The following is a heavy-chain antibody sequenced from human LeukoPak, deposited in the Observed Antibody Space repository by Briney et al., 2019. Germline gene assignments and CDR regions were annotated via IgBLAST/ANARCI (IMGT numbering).Heavy chain of an antibody. V-gene: IGHV5-51*01. J-gene: IGHJ3*02. CDR1: GYSFTRYW. CDR3: ARHDGYSTSLASFDI. D-gene: IGHD6-13*01. CDR2: IYVGDSDT. Sequence: GESLKISCKASGYSFTRYWIGWVRQMPGKGLEWMGSIYVGDSDTRYSPSFQGQVTISADKSISTAYLQWSSLKASDTAIYYCARHDGYSTSLASFDIWGQGTMVTVSS.